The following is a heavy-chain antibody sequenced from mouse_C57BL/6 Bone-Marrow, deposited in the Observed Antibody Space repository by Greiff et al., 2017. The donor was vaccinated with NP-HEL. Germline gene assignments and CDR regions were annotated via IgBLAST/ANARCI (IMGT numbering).Heavy chain of an antibody. CDR3: TRSYGNPYYFDY. J-gene: IGHJ2*01. V-gene: IGHV1-5*01. CDR2: IYPGNSDT. Sequence: EVQVVESGTVLARPGASVKMSCKTSGYTFTSYWMHWVKQRPGQGLEWIGAIYPGNSDTSYNQKFKGKAKLTAVTSASTAYMELSSLTNEDSAVYYCTRSYGNPYYFDYWGQGTTLTVSS. CDR1: GYTFTSYW. D-gene: IGHD2-10*02.